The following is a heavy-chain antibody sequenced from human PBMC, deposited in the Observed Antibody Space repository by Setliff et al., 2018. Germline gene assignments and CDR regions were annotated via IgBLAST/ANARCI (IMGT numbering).Heavy chain of an antibody. D-gene: IGHD3-3*01. V-gene: IGHV4-59*08. J-gene: IGHJ6*03. CDR1: GGSITGHY. CDR2: VYYSGRT. Sequence: SETLSLTCVVSGGSITGHYWSWIRQSPGKGLEWIGSVYYSGRTNFYNPSLKSRVTISLDTSNNQFSLSLSSVTAADTAVYYCARMSGFQYMDVWGKGTTVTVSS. CDR3: ARMSGFQYMDV.